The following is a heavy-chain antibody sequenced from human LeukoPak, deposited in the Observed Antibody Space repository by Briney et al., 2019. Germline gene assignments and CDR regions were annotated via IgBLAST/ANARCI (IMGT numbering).Heavy chain of an antibody. Sequence: ASVKVSCKASGGTFSSYAISWLRQAPVQGLEWMGWISAYNGNTKYAQKLQGRVTMTTDTSTSTAYMELRSLRSDDTAVYYCARDHDGSCPDYWGQGTLVTVSS. CDR1: GGTFSSYA. J-gene: IGHJ4*02. CDR2: ISAYNGNT. V-gene: IGHV1-18*01. CDR3: ARDHDGSCPDY. D-gene: IGHD1-26*01.